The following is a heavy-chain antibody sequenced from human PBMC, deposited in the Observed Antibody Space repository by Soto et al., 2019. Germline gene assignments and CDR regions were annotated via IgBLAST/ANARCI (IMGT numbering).Heavy chain of an antibody. CDR2: VTSSPSSM. Sequence: GGSLRLSCAASGFTFSGFSMNWVRQAPGKGLEWVSSVTSSPSSMFYADSVKGRFTISRDDAKDSLFLQMNSLRADDTAVYYCAREADFASSGYVLDYWGLGTLV. CDR3: AREADFASSGYVLDY. CDR1: GFTFSGFS. J-gene: IGHJ4*02. D-gene: IGHD3-22*01. V-gene: IGHV3-21*01.